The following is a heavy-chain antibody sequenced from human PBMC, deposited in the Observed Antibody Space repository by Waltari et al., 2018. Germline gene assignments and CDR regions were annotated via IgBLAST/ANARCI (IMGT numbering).Heavy chain of an antibody. Sequence: QVQLQESGPGLVKPSQTLSLTCTVSGGSISSGGYYWSWIRQHPGKGLEWIGYIYYSVSTYYSPSLKSRVTISVDTSKNQFSLKLSSVTAADTAVYYCARGKVGSSFPLDYWGQGTLVTVSS. D-gene: IGHD1-26*01. CDR3: ARGKVGSSFPLDY. CDR1: GGSISSGGYY. V-gene: IGHV4-31*03. CDR2: IYYSVST. J-gene: IGHJ4*02.